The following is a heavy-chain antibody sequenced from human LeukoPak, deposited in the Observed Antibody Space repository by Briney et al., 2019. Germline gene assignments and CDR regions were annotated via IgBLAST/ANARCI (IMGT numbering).Heavy chain of an antibody. CDR1: GGSISSYY. V-gene: IGHV4-59*08. Sequence: SETLSLTCTVSGGSISSYYWSWIRQPPGKGLEWIGYIYYSGSTNYNPSLKSRVTISVDTSKNQFSLKLSSVTAADTAVYYCARHGYSYGYDYWGQGTLVTVSS. J-gene: IGHJ4*02. D-gene: IGHD5-18*01. CDR3: ARHGYSYGYDY. CDR2: IYYSGST.